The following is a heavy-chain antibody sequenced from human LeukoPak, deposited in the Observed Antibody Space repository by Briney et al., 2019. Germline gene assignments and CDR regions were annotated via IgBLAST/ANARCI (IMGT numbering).Heavy chain of an antibody. V-gene: IGHV3-15*01. D-gene: IGHD6-13*01. CDR2: IKSKTDGGTT. CDR1: GFTFSNAW. CDR3: TTDRYGSSSWDY. J-gene: IGHJ4*02. Sequence: PGGSLRLSCAASGFTFSNAWMSWVRQSPGKGLEWVGRIKSKTDGGTTDYAAPVKGRFTISRDDSKNTRYLQMNSLKTEDTAVYYWTTDRYGSSSWDYWGQGTLVTVSS.